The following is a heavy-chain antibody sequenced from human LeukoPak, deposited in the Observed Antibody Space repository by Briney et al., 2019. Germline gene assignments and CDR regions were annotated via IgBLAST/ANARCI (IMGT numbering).Heavy chain of an antibody. CDR1: GYSLSAGYL. CDR3: ARVIVTATHVPDAFDL. V-gene: IGHV4-38-2*01. Sequence: PSETLSLTCAISGYSLSAGYLWGWIRQSPAKGLEWIGSVHHTGSDYYNPSLKSRVTIAIDTSKNRFSLNLTSVTAADTAVFFCARVIVTATHVPDAFDLWGQGILVTVSS. J-gene: IGHJ3*01. CDR2: VHHTGSD. D-gene: IGHD1-26*01.